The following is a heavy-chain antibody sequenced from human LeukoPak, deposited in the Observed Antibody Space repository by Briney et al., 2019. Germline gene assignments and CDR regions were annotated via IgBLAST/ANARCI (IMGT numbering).Heavy chain of an antibody. V-gene: IGHV1-24*01. J-gene: IGHJ4*02. Sequence: ASVKVSCKVSGYTLTELSMHWVRQAPGKGLEWMGGFDPENGETIYAQKFQGRVTMTEDTSTDTAYMELSSLRSEDAAVYYCATDLTSSSWYREYYFDYWGQGTLVTVSS. D-gene: IGHD6-13*01. CDR3: ATDLTSSSWYREYYFDY. CDR2: FDPENGET. CDR1: GYTLTELS.